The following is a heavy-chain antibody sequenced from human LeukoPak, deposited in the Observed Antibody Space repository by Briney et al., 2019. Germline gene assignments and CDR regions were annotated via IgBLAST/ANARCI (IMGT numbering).Heavy chain of an antibody. CDR1: GYSISNGYY. V-gene: IGHV4-59*01. J-gene: IGHJ4*02. D-gene: IGHD3-3*01. Sequence: SETLSLTCTVSGYSISNGYYWSWIRQPPGKGLEWIGYIYYSGSTNYNPSLKSRVTISVDTSKNQFSLKLSSVTAADTAVYYCARGGVALFDYWGQGTLVTVSS. CDR2: IYYSGST. CDR3: ARGGVALFDY.